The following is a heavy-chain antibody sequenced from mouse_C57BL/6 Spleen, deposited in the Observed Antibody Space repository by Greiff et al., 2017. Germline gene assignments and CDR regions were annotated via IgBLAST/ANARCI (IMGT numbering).Heavy chain of an antibody. D-gene: IGHD2-1*01. V-gene: IGHV1-72*01. CDR2: IDPNSGGT. Sequence: VQLQQPGAELVKPGASVKLSCKASGYTFTSSWMHWVKQRPGRGLEWIGRIDPNSGGTKYNAKVKSKATLTVDQPSSTAYMQLSSLTSEDTAVYYCARSEELWYGAMDDWGQGTSVTVSS. J-gene: IGHJ4*01. CDR1: GYTFTSSW. CDR3: ARSEELWYGAMDD.